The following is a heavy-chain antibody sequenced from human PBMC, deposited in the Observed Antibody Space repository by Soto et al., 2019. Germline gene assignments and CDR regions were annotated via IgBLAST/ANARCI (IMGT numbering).Heavy chain of an antibody. J-gene: IGHJ6*02. Sequence: QVQLVQAGAEVKKPGSSVKVSCKASGGTFSSYAISWVRQAPGQGLEWMGGIIPIFGTANYAQKFQGRVTITADESTSTAYMELSSLRSEDTAVYYCARYLVAADGGMYYYYYGMDVWGQGTTVTVS. D-gene: IGHD2-15*01. V-gene: IGHV1-69*01. CDR1: GGTFSSYA. CDR2: IIPIFGTA. CDR3: ARYLVAADGGMYYYYYGMDV.